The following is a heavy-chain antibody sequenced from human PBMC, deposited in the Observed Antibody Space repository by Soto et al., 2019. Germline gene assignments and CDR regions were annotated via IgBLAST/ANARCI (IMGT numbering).Heavy chain of an antibody. CDR1: GFNFNDHG. CDR3: AKEDSGFSGYMDV. Sequence: DVQLVESVGGLVQPGRSLRLSCIASGFNFNDHGMHWVRQAPGKGLEWVSGITWHSDGMGYADSVKGRFTISRDNAKNSLYLQMNSLRVEDTALYYCAKEDSGFSGYMDVWGKGTTVTVSS. CDR2: ITWHSDGM. J-gene: IGHJ6*03. D-gene: IGHD3-10*01. V-gene: IGHV3-9*01.